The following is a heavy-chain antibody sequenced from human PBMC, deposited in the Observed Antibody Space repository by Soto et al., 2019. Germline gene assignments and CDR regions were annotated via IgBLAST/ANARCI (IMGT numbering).Heavy chain of an antibody. CDR2: IYFSGST. Sequence: SETLSLTCSVSVGSMNGYYWSWIRQTPGQGLEWLGFIYFSGSTRYNPSLMSRLTISLDKSKRQFSMSLSSVTAADTAVYYCARSVATPGTNIDFWGQGTLVTVSS. CDR3: ARSVATPGTNIDF. V-gene: IGHV4-4*09. D-gene: IGHD6-13*01. CDR1: VGSMNGYY. J-gene: IGHJ4*02.